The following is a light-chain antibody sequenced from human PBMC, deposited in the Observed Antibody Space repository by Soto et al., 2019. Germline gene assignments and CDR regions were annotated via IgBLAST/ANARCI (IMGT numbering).Light chain of an antibody. CDR1: QNSITY. J-gene: IGKJ2*01. CDR2: GAS. V-gene: IGKV3-20*01. Sequence: EIVLTQSPGTLSLSPWERATLSCRASQNSITYLAWYQQKPGQAPRLLIYGASTRATGVPDRLSGSGSGADFTLTINRLEPEDFAVYFCQHYYRLPPTYGQGTKLEV. CDR3: QHYYRLPPT.